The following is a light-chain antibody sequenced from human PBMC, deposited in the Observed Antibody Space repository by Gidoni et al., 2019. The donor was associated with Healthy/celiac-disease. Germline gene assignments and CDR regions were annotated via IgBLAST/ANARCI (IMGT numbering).Light chain of an antibody. CDR3: QQSYSTPPYT. J-gene: IGKJ2*01. CDR2: AAS. Sequence: DIQMTQSPSSLSASVGDRVTITCRASQSISSYLNWYQQKPGKAPKLLIYAASSLRSGVPSRFSGSGSGTDFTLTISSLQPEDFATYYCQQSYSTPPYTFXQXTKLEIK. V-gene: IGKV1-39*01. CDR1: QSISSY.